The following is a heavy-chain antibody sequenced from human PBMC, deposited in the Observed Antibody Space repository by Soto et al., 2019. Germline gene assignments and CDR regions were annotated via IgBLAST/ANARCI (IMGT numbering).Heavy chain of an antibody. V-gene: IGHV4-39*01. CDR3: ARHVGGHYDLLAGYLINWFDP. CDR2: IYYSGST. J-gene: IGHJ5*02. Sequence: QLQLQESGPGLVKPSETLSLTCTVSGGSISSSSYYWGWIRQPPGKGLEWIGSIYYSGSTYYNPSLKSRVTIAVDTSKNQFYLKVSAVTAAYTAVYYCARHVGGHYDLLAGYLINWFDPWGQGTLVTVSS. CDR1: GGSISSSSYY. D-gene: IGHD3-9*01.